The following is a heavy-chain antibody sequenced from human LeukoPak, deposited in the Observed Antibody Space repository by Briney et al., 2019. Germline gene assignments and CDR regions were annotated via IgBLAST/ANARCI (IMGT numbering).Heavy chain of an antibody. V-gene: IGHV6-1*01. D-gene: IGHD2-15*01. CDR2: TYYRSKWYN. CDR3: AGDLRLYCSDGICYGHLDY. CDR1: GDSVSSNSVT. Sequence: SQTLSLTCAISGDSVSSNSVTWNWIRQSPSRGLEWLGRTYYRSKWYNDYAVSVKSRITINPDTSKNQFSLQLNSVTPEDTAVYYCAGDLRLYCSDGICYGHLDYWGQGTLVTVSS. J-gene: IGHJ4*02.